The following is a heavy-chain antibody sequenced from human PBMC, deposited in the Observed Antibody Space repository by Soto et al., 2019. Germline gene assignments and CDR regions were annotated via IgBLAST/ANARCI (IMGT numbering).Heavy chain of an antibody. CDR1: GFTVSTNY. Sequence: RLAQTGGGLIQPGGSLRLSCAASGFTVSTNYMGWGRQAPGKGLEWVSLINTGNSSFYADSVKGRFTISRDSSKNTLYLQMNSLRVEDTAVYYCVRVVAAAGTWGQGALVTVSS. CDR2: INTGNSS. CDR3: VRVVAAAGT. V-gene: IGHV3-53*02. J-gene: IGHJ5*02. D-gene: IGHD6-13*01.